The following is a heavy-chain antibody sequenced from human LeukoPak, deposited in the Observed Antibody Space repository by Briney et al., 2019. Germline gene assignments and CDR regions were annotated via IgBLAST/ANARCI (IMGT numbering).Heavy chain of an antibody. Sequence: GGSLRLSCAASGFTFSSHAMSWVRQAPGKGLEWVSAISGSGGSTYYADSVKGRFTISRDNSKNTLYLQMNSLRAEDTAVYYCAKDSFITMVRGVMRGVYYFDYWGQGTLVTVSS. CDR2: ISGSGGST. D-gene: IGHD3-10*01. CDR3: AKDSFITMVRGVMRGVYYFDY. J-gene: IGHJ4*02. CDR1: GFTFSSHA. V-gene: IGHV3-23*01.